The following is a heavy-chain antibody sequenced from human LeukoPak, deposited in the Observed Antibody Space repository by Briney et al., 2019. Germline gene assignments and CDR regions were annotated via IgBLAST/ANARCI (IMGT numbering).Heavy chain of an antibody. CDR1: GGTFSSYA. D-gene: IGHD1-26*01. CDR2: IIPIFGTA. J-gene: IGHJ3*02. V-gene: IGHV1-69*05. Sequence: SVKVSCKASGGTFSSYAISWVRQAPGQGLEWMGRIIPIFGTANYAQKFQGRVTITTDESTSTAYMELSGLRSEDTAVYYCARDSLPRGSYHILDDDHDAFDIWGQGTMVTVSS. CDR3: ARDSLPRGSYHILDDDHDAFDI.